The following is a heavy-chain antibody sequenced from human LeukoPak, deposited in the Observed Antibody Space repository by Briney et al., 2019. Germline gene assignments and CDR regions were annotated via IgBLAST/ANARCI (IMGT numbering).Heavy chain of an antibody. J-gene: IGHJ4*02. CDR1: GFTFSSYW. D-gene: IGHD6-19*01. CDR3: ARERQSTVAGRNVIVY. V-gene: IGHV3-7*01. Sequence: PGGSLRLSCAASGFTFSSYWMSWVRQAPGKGLEWVANIKRDGSEKYYVDSVKGRFTISRDNAKNSLYLQMNSLRAEDTAVYYCARERQSTVAGRNVIVYWGQGTLVTVSS. CDR2: IKRDGSEK.